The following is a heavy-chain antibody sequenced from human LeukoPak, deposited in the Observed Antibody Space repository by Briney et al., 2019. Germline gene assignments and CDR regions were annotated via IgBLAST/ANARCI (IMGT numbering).Heavy chain of an antibody. CDR2: IYHTGST. D-gene: IGHD3-10*01. V-gene: IGHV4-39*01. J-gene: IGHJ5*02. CDR3: ARPIRSRDNNWFDP. Sequence: SETLSLTCSVSGGSFSSTSYYWGWIRQPPGKGLEWIANIYHTGSTYYNPSLKSRVIISVDTSANQFSLKLNSVTAADTAVYYCARPIRSRDNNWFDPWGQGILVTVSS. CDR1: GGSFSSTSYY.